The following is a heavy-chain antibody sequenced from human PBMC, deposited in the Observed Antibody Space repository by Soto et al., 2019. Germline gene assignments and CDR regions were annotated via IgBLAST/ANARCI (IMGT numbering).Heavy chain of an antibody. V-gene: IGHV3-48*03. CDR3: AREARGHTHIIVVVPAEAGMDV. D-gene: IGHD2-2*01. J-gene: IGHJ6*02. CDR1: GFTFSSYE. Sequence: GGSLRLSCAASGFTFSSYEMNWVRQAPGKGLEWVSYISSSGSTIYYADSVKGRFTISRDNAKNSLYLQMNSLRAEDTAVYYCAREARGHTHIIVVVPAEAGMDVWGQGTTVTVS. CDR2: ISSSGSTI.